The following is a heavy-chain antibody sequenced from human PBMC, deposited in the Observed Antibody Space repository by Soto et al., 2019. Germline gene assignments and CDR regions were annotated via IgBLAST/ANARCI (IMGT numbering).Heavy chain of an antibody. D-gene: IGHD5-18*01. V-gene: IGHV3-30-3*01. CDR1: GFTFSSHA. CDR3: ARDGGEKRGYTDGWDFDY. CDR2: ISSDGSNK. J-gene: IGHJ4*02. Sequence: QVQLVESGGGVVQPGRSLRLSCAASGFTFSSHAMHWVRQASGKGLEWVAVISSDGSNKYYADSVKGRFTISRDNSKNPQYLQMNSLRTEDTAVYYCARDGGEKRGYTDGWDFDYWGQGTLVTVSS.